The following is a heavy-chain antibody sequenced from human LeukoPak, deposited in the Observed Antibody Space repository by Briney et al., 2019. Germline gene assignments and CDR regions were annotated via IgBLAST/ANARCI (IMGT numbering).Heavy chain of an antibody. CDR3: ARVVSAAPYYYYYYMDV. CDR2: IYTSGST. Sequence: SQTLSLTCTVSGGSTSSGSYYWSWIRQPAGKGLEWIGRIYTSGSTNYNPSLKSRVTISVDTSKNQFSLKLSSVTAADTAVYYCARVVSAAPYYYYYYMDVWGKGTTVTVSS. J-gene: IGHJ6*03. CDR1: GGSTSSGSYY. D-gene: IGHD2-2*01. V-gene: IGHV4-61*02.